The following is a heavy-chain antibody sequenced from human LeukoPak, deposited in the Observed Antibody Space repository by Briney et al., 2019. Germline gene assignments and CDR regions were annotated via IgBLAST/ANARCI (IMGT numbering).Heavy chain of an antibody. D-gene: IGHD3-10*01. V-gene: IGHV3-23*01. Sequence: PGGSLRLSCAASGFTFSSYSMNWVRQAPGKGLEWFSAISGNSGSDTYYADAVKGRFTISRDNSKTTLYLEMNSLRAEDTAVYYCAKGSSSGRPYFFDYWGQGSLVAVSS. J-gene: IGHJ4*02. CDR2: ISGNSGSDT. CDR1: GFTFSSYS. CDR3: AKGSSSGRPYFFDY.